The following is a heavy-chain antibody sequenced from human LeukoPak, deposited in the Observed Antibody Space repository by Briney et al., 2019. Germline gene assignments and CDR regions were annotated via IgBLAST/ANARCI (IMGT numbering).Heavy chain of an antibody. CDR2: IIPIFGTA. J-gene: IGHJ5*02. CDR1: GGTFSSYA. V-gene: IGHV1-69*13. Sequence: ASVKVSCKASGGTFSSYAISWVRQAPGQGLEWMGGIIPIFGTANYAQKFQGRVTITADESTSTACMELSSLRSEDTAVYYCARDKRGGIRYFDWGHWFDPWGQGTLVTVSS. D-gene: IGHD3-9*01. CDR3: ARDKRGGIRYFDWGHWFDP.